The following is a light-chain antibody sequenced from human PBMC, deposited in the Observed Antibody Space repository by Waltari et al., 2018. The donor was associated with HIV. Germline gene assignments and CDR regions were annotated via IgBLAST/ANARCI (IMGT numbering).Light chain of an antibody. CDR1: NIGTKN. V-gene: IGLV3-9*01. J-gene: IGLJ2*01. CDR2: RDS. Sequence: SYELSQPLSVSVALGQTAKITCGRSNIGTKNVHWYQQKPTQAPVLVIYRDSNRPSGIPERFSGSNSANTATLTISGAQANDEAAYYCQVWDTASWIFGGGTNLTVL. CDR3: QVWDTASWI.